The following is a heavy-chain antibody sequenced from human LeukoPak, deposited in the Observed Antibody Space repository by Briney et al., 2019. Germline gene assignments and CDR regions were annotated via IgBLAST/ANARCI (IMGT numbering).Heavy chain of an antibody. CDR3: ARGRLVRGDYLDY. CDR2: MNPDTGNA. D-gene: IGHD3-10*01. Sequence: GASVKVSCKTSGYSFTNYDINWVRQASGQGLEWMGWMNPDTGNAGFAPKFRGRLTLTRDISLITAYMELSSLTFDDTAVYFCARGRLVRGDYLDYWGQGTLLTVSS. V-gene: IGHV1-8*01. J-gene: IGHJ4*02. CDR1: GYSFTNYD.